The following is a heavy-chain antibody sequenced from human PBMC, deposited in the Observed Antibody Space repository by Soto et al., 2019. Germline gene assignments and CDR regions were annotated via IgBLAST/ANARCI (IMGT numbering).Heavy chain of an antibody. V-gene: IGHV6-1*01. CDR1: GDSVSSNSAA. J-gene: IGHJ5*02. CDR3: ARDHIDSSSRWVNWFDP. CDR2: TYYRSKWYN. D-gene: IGHD6-13*01. Sequence: SQTLSLTCAISGDSVSSNSAAWNWIRQSPSRGLEWLGRTYYRSKWYNDYAVSVKSRITINPDTSKNQFSLQLNSVTPEDTAVYYCARDHIDSSSRWVNWFDPWGQGTLVTVSS.